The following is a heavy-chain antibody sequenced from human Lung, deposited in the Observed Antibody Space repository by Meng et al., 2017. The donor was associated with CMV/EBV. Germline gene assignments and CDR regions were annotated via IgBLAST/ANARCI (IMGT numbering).Heavy chain of an antibody. CDR2: TYYRSKWYH. CDR3: ARGINGGCGD. V-gene: IGHV6-1*01. J-gene: IGHJ4*02. D-gene: IGHD4-23*01. Sequence: QVQLHQPGPGLVKPSQTLSLTCAISGDIVSSNSAAWHWIRQSPSRGLEWLGRTYYRSKWYHEYAVSVKSRITISPDTPKNQFSLQLNSMTPEDTAVYYCARGINGGCGDWGQGTLVTVSS. CDR1: GDIVSSNSAA.